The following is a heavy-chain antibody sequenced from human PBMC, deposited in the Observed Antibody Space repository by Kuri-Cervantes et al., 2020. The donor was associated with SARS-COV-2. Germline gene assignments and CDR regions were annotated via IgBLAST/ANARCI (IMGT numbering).Heavy chain of an antibody. V-gene: IGHV3-23*01. J-gene: IGHJ4*02. Sequence: GESLKISCAASGLTFINYAMIWFRQSPGKGLEWVSGITTGGDTPFYAGSVRGRFTISRDNSKDTVYLQMNTLRADDTGMYYCAAYTPRGDYWGQGTLVTVSS. CDR2: ITTGGDTP. CDR1: GLTFINYA. CDR3: AAYTPRGDY. D-gene: IGHD2-2*02.